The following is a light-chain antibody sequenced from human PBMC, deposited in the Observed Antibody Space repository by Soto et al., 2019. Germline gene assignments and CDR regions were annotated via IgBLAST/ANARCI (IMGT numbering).Light chain of an antibody. CDR3: SSYTSTSTRV. Sequence: QSALTQPASVSGSPGQSITISCTGTSSDVGGYNYVSWYQQHPGKAPKPMIYDVSKRPSGVSNRCSGSKSGNTASLPISGLQDVDEADDYCSSYTSTSTRVFGTGTKLTV. V-gene: IGLV2-14*01. CDR2: DVS. J-gene: IGLJ1*01. CDR1: SSDVGGYNY.